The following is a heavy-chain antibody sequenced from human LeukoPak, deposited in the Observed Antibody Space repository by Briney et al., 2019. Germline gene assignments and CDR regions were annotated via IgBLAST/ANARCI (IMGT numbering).Heavy chain of an antibody. V-gene: IGHV1-69*05. Sequence: SVKVSCMASGGTFSSYAISWVRQAPGQGLEWMGGIIPIFGTANYAQKFQGRVTITTDESTSTAYMELSSLRSEDTAVYYCAREHPDSPLFQHWGQGTLVTVSS. CDR2: IIPIFGTA. CDR3: AREHPDSPLFQH. J-gene: IGHJ1*01. CDR1: GGTFSSYA. D-gene: IGHD3-22*01.